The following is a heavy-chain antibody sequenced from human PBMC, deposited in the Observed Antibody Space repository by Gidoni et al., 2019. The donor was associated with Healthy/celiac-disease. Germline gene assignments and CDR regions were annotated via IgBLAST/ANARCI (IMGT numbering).Heavy chain of an antibody. CDR2: IDWDDDK. Sequence: QVTLRESGPALVKPTQTLTLTCPFSGFSLSTSRMCVSWIRQPPGKALEWLARIDWDDDKYYSTSLKTRLTISKDISKNQVVLTMTNMDPVDTATYYCARMLYDSSGYYNWFDPWGQGTLVTVSS. CDR1: GFSLSTSRMC. D-gene: IGHD3-22*01. V-gene: IGHV2-70*15. J-gene: IGHJ5*02. CDR3: ARMLYDSSGYYNWFDP.